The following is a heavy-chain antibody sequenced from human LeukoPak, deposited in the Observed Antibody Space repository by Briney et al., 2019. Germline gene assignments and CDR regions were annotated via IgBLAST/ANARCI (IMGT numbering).Heavy chain of an antibody. CDR2: ISSSGSTI. CDR3: ARGGYYYDSSGYYSFDY. J-gene: IGHJ4*02. D-gene: IGHD3-22*01. Sequence: GGSLRLSCAASGFTFSDYYMSWIRQAPGKGLEWVSDISSSGSTIYYTDSVKGRLTISRDNAKNSLYLQMNSLRAEDTAVYYCARGGYYYDSSGYYSFDYWGQGTLVTVSS. CDR1: GFTFSDYY. V-gene: IGHV3-11*04.